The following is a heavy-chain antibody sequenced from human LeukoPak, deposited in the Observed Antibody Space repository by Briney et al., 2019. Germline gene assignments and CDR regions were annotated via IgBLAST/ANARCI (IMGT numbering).Heavy chain of an antibody. CDR1: GFTFSSYW. CDR2: IKQDGSEK. D-gene: IGHD6-13*01. CDR3: ARRSSSPTYYYYYMDV. Sequence: GGSLRLSCAASGFTFSSYWMSWVRQAPGKGLEWVANIKQDGSEKYHVDSVKGRFTISRDNAKNSLYLQMNSLRAEDTAVYYCARRSSSPTYYYYYMDVWGKGTTVTVSS. J-gene: IGHJ6*03. V-gene: IGHV3-7*01.